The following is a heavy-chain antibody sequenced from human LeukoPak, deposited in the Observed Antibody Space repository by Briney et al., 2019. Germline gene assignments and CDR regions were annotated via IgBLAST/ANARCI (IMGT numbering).Heavy chain of an antibody. CDR2: IYYSGST. Sequence: SETLSLTCTVSGGSISSGGYYWSWIRQHPGKGLEWIGYIYYSGSTYYNPSLKSRVTISIDTSKNQFSLQLTSVTPEDTAVYYCARDSDPDGAFDYWGQGTLVTVSS. CDR3: ARDSDPDGAFDY. J-gene: IGHJ4*02. D-gene: IGHD4/OR15-4a*01. V-gene: IGHV4-31*03. CDR1: GGSISSGGYY.